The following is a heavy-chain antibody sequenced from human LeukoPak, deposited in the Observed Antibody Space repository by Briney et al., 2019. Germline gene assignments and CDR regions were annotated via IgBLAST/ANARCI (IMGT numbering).Heavy chain of an antibody. J-gene: IGHJ4*02. CDR1: GGSFSGYY. V-gene: IGHV4-34*01. CDR2: IYHSGST. CDR3: AKKQGAYYDSWSGHHFDY. D-gene: IGHD3-3*01. Sequence: SETLSLTCAVYGGSFSGYYWSWIRQPPGKGLEWIGTIYHSGSTYYNPSLKSRVTISVDTSKNQFSLKLSSVTAADTAVYYCAKKQGAYYDSWSGHHFDYWGQGTLVTVSS.